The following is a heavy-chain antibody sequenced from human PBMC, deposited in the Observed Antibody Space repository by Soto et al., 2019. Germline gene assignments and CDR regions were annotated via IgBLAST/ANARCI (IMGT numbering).Heavy chain of an antibody. CDR2: IWYDGSNK. V-gene: IGHV3-33*01. Sequence: QVQLVESGGGVVQPGRSLRLSCAASGFTFSSYGMHWVRQAPGKGLEWVAVIWYDGSNKYYADSVKGRFTISRDNSKNTLYLKMNSLRAEDTAVYYCARDRSVLGGGGDYYYGMDVWGQGTTVTVSS. D-gene: IGHD3-16*01. CDR3: ARDRSVLGGGGDYYYGMDV. J-gene: IGHJ6*02. CDR1: GFTFSSYG.